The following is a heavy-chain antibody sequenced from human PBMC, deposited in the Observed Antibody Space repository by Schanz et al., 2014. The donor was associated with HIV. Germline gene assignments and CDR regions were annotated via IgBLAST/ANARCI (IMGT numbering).Heavy chain of an antibody. V-gene: IGHV3-48*03. Sequence: EVKLSESGGGLVQPGGSLRLSCVASGFTFSTYAMSWVRQAPGKGLEWVSYISGSGNTIYYADSVKGRFTISRDNAKNSLSLQLKSLRADDTAVYFCVRDESAETTGNFQDWGPGTLVTVSS. CDR1: GFTFSTYA. D-gene: IGHD1-1*01. J-gene: IGHJ1*01. CDR2: ISGSGNTI. CDR3: VRDESAETTGNFQD.